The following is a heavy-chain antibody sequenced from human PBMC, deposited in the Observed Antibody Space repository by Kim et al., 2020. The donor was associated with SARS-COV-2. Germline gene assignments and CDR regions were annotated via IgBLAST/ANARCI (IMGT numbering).Heavy chain of an antibody. J-gene: IGHJ4*02. V-gene: IGHV5-51*01. Sequence: GESLKISCKGSGYSFTSYWIGWVRQMPGKGLEWMGIIYSGDSDTRYSPSFQGQVTISADKSISTAYLQWSSLKASDTAMYYCARGGGKYYYDSSVVYWGQGTLVTVSS. CDR1: GYSFTSYW. D-gene: IGHD3-22*01. CDR3: ARGGGKYYYDSSVVY. CDR2: IYSGDSDT.